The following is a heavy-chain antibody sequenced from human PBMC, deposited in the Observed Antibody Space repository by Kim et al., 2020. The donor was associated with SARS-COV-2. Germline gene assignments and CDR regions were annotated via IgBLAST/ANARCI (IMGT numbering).Heavy chain of an antibody. CDR1: GGELSTYT. CDR3: AIGGSTTFDY. CDR2: ITPIFGAS. V-gene: IGHV1-69*13. D-gene: IGHD1-1*01. J-gene: IGHJ4*02. Sequence: SVKVSCKASGGELSTYTISWVRQAPGQGLEWMAGITPIFGASKSKQKFQARVTIVADGSTSTVYMELSSLTSADTAVYYCAIGGSTTFDYLGQGTLVTV.